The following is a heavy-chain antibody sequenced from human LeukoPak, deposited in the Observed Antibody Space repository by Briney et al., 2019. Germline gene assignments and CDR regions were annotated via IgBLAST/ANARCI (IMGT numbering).Heavy chain of an antibody. CDR1: GGSISSGSYY. CDR3: ASIGGYDDY. D-gene: IGHD5-12*01. V-gene: IGHV4-61*02. CDR2: IYTSGST. J-gene: IGHJ4*02. Sequence: SETLSLTCTVSGGSISSGSYYWSWIRQPAGKGLEWIGRIYTSGSTNYNPSLKSRVTISVDTSKNQFSLKLSSVTAADTAVYYCASIGGYDDYWGQGTLVTVSS.